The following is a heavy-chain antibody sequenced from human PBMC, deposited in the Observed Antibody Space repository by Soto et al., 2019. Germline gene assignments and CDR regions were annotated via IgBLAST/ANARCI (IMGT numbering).Heavy chain of an antibody. J-gene: IGHJ3*02. CDR2: INAGNGNT. D-gene: IGHD3-22*01. V-gene: IGHV1-3*01. CDR3: ARERGRQTYYYDSSGYYEDAFDI. CDR1: GYTFTSYT. Sequence: ASVKVSCKASGYTFTSYTMHWVRQAPGQRLEWMGWINAGNGNTKYSQKFQGRVTITRDTSASTAYMELSSLRSEDTAVYYCARERGRQTYYYDSSGYYEDAFDIWGQGTMVTVS.